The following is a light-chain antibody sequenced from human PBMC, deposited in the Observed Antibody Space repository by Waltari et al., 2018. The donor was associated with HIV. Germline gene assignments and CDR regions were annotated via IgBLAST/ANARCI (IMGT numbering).Light chain of an antibody. CDR2: EVN. J-gene: IGLJ2*01. CDR1: GSNIGTYDL. CDR3: SSVADNDTLI. Sequence: HSALTQPASVSGSPGQSITIFCSGNGSNIGTYDLFSWYQQHPGQAPKLLIYEVNKRPSGVSHRFSGSKSDTTASLTISGLQAEDEAFYSCSSVADNDTLIFGGGTKLTV. V-gene: IGLV2-23*02.